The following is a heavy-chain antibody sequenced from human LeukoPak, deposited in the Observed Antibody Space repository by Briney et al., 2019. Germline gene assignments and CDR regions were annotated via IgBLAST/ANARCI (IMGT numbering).Heavy chain of an antibody. CDR1: GFIFSNSA. J-gene: IGHJ4*02. V-gene: IGHV3-21*01. CDR3: ARDLYYYGSGSYYGY. D-gene: IGHD3-10*01. Sequence: GGSLRLSCAAPGFIFSNSAMNWVRQAPGKGLEWVSSISSSSSYIYYADSVKGRFTISRDNAKNSLYLQMNSLRAEDTAVYYCARDLYYYGSGSYYGYWGQGTLVTVSS. CDR2: ISSSSSYI.